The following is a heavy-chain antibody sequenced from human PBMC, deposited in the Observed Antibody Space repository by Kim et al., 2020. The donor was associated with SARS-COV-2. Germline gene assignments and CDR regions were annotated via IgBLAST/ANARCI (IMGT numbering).Heavy chain of an antibody. J-gene: IGHJ4*02. CDR1: GGSISSGDYY. CDR3: ARVGPGVTTIDY. CDR2: IYYSGST. D-gene: IGHD4-17*01. Sequence: SETLSLTCTVSGGSISSGDYYWSWIRQPPGKGLEWIGYIYYSGSTYYNPSLKSRVTISVDTSKNQFSLKLSSVTAADTAVYYCARVGPGVTTIDYWGQGTLVTVSS. V-gene: IGHV4-30-4*01.